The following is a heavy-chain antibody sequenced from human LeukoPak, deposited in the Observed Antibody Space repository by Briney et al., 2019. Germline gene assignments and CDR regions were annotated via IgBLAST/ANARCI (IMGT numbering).Heavy chain of an antibody. V-gene: IGHV4-59*01. D-gene: IGHD1-26*01. CDR3: ARQTMGYSGRPFDY. J-gene: IGHJ4*02. CDR2: IYYRGST. CDR1: GGSISSYY. Sequence: SETLSLTCTVSGGSISSYYWSWIRQPPGKGLEWIGYIYYRGSTNYNPSLKSRVTISVDTSKNQFSLKLSSVTAADTAVYYCARQTMGYSGRPFDYWGQGTLVTVSS.